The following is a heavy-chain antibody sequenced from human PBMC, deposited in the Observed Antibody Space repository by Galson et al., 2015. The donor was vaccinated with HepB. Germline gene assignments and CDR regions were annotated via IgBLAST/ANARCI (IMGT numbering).Heavy chain of an antibody. J-gene: IGHJ4*02. CDR3: AKSSVTSHTVSRLFDY. CDR2: ISNSGVTT. CDR1: GFTFSSYG. D-gene: IGHD4-11*01. V-gene: IGHV3-23*01. Sequence: SLRLSCAASGFTFSSYGMSWVRQAPGEGLGWVSVISNSGVTTYYADSVRGRFTISRDNSKNTLYLQMNSLRAEDTAVYYCAKSSVTSHTVSRLFDYWGQGTLVTVSS.